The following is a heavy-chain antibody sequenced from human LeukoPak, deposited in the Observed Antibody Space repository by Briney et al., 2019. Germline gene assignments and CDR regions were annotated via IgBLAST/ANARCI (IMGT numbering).Heavy chain of an antibody. V-gene: IGHV1-2*02. Sequence: ASVKVSCKASGYTFSGYYIHWVRQAPGQGLEWVGWINPNSGSTNYAQKFQGRVTMTRDTSITTSYMELSSLTSDDTAVYYCARASLASAGTRFWGQGTLVTVSS. CDR1: GYTFSGYY. D-gene: IGHD6-13*01. J-gene: IGHJ4*02. CDR2: INPNSGST. CDR3: ARASLASAGTRF.